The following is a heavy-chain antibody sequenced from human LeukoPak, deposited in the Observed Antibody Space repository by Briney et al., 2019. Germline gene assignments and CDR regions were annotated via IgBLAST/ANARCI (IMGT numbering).Heavy chain of an antibody. Sequence: GGSLRLSCSASGFTFKSAWMSWVRLAPGKGLEWVGRIKIEADGATTDYGAAVRGRFIISRDDSKNMTYLQMNSLKTEDTAVYYCTPQGLLWGQGTLVTVSS. J-gene: IGHJ4*02. CDR3: TPQGLL. CDR2: IKIEADGATT. V-gene: IGHV3-15*01. CDR1: GFTFKSAW.